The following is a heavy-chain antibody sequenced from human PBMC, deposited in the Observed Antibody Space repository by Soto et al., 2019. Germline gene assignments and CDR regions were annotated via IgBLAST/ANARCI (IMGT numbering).Heavy chain of an antibody. D-gene: IGHD5-18*01. CDR2: IKSKTDDGTT. Sequence: PGGSLRLSCAASGFTFSNAWMNWVRQAPGKGLEWVGRIKSKTDDGTTDYAAPVKGRFTFSRDDSKNTLYLQMNSLKTEDTAVYYCATRGYSYGPVNWAQGTLVTVSS. CDR1: GFTFSNAW. J-gene: IGHJ1*01. V-gene: IGHV3-15*07. CDR3: ATRGYSYGPVN.